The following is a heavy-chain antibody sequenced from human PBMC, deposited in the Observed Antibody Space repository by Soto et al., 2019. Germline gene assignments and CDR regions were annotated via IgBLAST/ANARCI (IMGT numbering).Heavy chain of an antibody. CDR2: ITPHNGGT. Sequence: PVKVSCKASGYTFTRYYMHWVRQAPGQGLEWIGWITPHNGGTNYAQKLQGWVTRTRDTSISTAYMELSRLRSDDTAVYDCARGGYSYGHYYYGMDVWGQRTTVTVSS. CDR1: GYTFTRYY. J-gene: IGHJ6*02. CDR3: ARGGYSYGHYYYGMDV. D-gene: IGHD5-18*01. V-gene: IGHV1-2*04.